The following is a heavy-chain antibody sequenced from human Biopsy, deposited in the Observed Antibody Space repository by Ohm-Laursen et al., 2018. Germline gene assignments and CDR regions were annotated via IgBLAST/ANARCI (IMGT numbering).Heavy chain of an antibody. CDR2: MSRNNGFI. Sequence: SLRLSCTAAGFKFDDYAMHWVRQTPGKGLEWVSGMSRNNGFIGYADSVRGRFTISRDNGQNSLYLQMNNLITKDTAVYYCARDISPSTFPENTLNIWGQGTMVTVSS. J-gene: IGHJ3*02. D-gene: IGHD2/OR15-2a*01. CDR3: ARDISPSTFPENTLNI. V-gene: IGHV3-9*01. CDR1: GFKFDDYA.